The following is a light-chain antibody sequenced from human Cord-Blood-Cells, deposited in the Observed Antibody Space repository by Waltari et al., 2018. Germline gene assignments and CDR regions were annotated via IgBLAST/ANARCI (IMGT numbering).Light chain of an antibody. CDR2: DAS. CDR1: QSVSSY. V-gene: IGKV3-11*01. Sequence: EIVLTQSPATLPLSPGERATLPCRASQSVSSYLAWYQQKPGQAPRLLIYDASNRATGIPARFSGSGSGTDFTLTISSLQPEDFATYYCQQSYSTPYTFGQGTKLEIK. CDR3: QQSYSTPYT. J-gene: IGKJ2*01.